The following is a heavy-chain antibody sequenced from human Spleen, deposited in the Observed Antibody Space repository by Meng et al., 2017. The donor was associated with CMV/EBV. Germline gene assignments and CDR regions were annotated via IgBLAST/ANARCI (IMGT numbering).Heavy chain of an antibody. CDR1: GFSLSTSGVG. V-gene: IGHV2-5*02. CDR2: IYWDDDK. Sequence: QITLKESGPTLVKPTQTLTLTCPFPGFSLSTSGVGVGWIRQPPGKALEWLALIYWDDDKRYSPSLKSRLTITKDTSKNQVVLTMTNMDPVDTATYYCAHSPGRNLLWFGETFDYWGQGTLGTVAS. D-gene: IGHD3-10*01. CDR3: AHSPGRNLLWFGETFDY. J-gene: IGHJ4*02.